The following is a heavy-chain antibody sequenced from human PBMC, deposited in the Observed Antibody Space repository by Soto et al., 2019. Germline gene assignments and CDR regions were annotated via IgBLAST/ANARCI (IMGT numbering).Heavy chain of an antibody. Sequence: GESLKISCKGSGYSFTSYWIGWVRQMPGKGLEWMGIIYPGDSDTRYSPSFKGQVTISADKSISNAYLQWSSLKASDTAMYYFARTAATGRYYYGVDVWGQGTTVTVSS. J-gene: IGHJ6*02. D-gene: IGHD6-13*01. V-gene: IGHV5-51*01. CDR3: ARTAATGRYYYGVDV. CDR2: IYPGDSDT. CDR1: GYSFTSYW.